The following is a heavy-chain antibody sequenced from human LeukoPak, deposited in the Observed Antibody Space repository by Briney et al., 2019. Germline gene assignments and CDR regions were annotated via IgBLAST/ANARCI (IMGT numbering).Heavy chain of an antibody. CDR1: GDTCTSNY. CDR2: INPSGGST. D-gene: IGHD6-19*01. V-gene: IGHV1-46*01. J-gene: IGHJ4*02. Sequence: GASVKLSCKASGDTCTSNYIHWVRRAPGQRLEGMGIINPSGGSTSYAKKFQGRVTMTRDMSTTTVYMELSSLRCEDKAVYYCASGTERDGSGWYIPEKWGQGTLVTVSS. CDR3: ASGTERDGSGWYIPEK.